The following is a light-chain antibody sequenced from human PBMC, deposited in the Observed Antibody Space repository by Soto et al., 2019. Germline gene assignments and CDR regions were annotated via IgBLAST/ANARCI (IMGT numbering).Light chain of an antibody. CDR2: TTN. CDR1: SSNIGTSS. V-gene: IGLV1-44*01. Sequence: QSVLTQPHSASGTPGQRVTISCSGSSSNIGTSSVHWFQQLPGTAPKLLISTTNQRPSGVPERFSGSKSGTSASLAISGLQSEDEADYYCSSYTSSSTYVFGTGTKVTDL. CDR3: SSYTSSSTYV. J-gene: IGLJ1*01.